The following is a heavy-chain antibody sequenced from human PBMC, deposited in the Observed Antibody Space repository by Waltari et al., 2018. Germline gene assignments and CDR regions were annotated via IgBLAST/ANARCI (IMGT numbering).Heavy chain of an antibody. J-gene: IGHJ6*02. CDR3: ARVVGSGSYYYYGMDV. CDR1: GFTVSSNY. Sequence: EVQLVESGGGLIQPGGSLRLSCAASGFTVSSNYMSWVRQAPGKGLEWVSVIYSGGSTYYADSVKGRFTISRDNSKNTLYLQMNSLRAEDTAVYYCARVVGSGSYYYYGMDVWGQGTTVTASS. D-gene: IGHD6-19*01. V-gene: IGHV3-53*01. CDR2: IYSGGST.